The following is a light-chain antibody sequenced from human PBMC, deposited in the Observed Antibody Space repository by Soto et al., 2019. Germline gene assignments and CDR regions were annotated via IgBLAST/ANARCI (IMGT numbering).Light chain of an antibody. CDR1: QSISSY. CDR3: QQSYSTSWT. Sequence: DIQMTQSPSSLSASVGDRVTITCRASQSISSYLNWYQQKPGKAPKLLIYAASSLQSGGPSRFSGSGSGTDFTLTISSLQPEDFATYYCQQSYSTSWTFGRGTKVEIK. J-gene: IGKJ1*01. CDR2: AAS. V-gene: IGKV1-39*01.